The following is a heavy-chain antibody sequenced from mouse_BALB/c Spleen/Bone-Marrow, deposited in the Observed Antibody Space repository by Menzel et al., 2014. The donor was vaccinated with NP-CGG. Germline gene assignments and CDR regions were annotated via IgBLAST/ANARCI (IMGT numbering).Heavy chain of an antibody. CDR3: ARSDYDAFDY. J-gene: IGHJ2*01. CDR1: GYTFTSYW. D-gene: IGHD2-4*01. V-gene: IGHV1-87*01. CDR2: IYPGDGDT. Sequence: QVQLQQSGAELARPGASVKLSCKASGYTFTSYWMQWVKQRPGQGLEWIGAIYPGDGDTRYTQKFKGKATLIADKSSSTAYMQLSSLASEDSAVYYCARSDYDAFDYWGQGTTLTVSS.